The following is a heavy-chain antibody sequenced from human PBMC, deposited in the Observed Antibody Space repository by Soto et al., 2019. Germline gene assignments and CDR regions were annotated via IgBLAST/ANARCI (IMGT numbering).Heavy chain of an antibody. CDR3: AKEMSGYPNWFDP. Sequence: EVQLLESGGGLIQPGGSLRLSCAASGFTFSNFAMTWVRQTPGKGLGWVSGISGSGGITYYADSVKGRFAISRDNSKNTLYLQMNSLRVEDTAVYYCAKEMSGYPNWFDPWGQGTLVTVSS. CDR1: GFTFSNFA. V-gene: IGHV3-23*01. J-gene: IGHJ5*02. CDR2: ISGSGGIT. D-gene: IGHD5-12*01.